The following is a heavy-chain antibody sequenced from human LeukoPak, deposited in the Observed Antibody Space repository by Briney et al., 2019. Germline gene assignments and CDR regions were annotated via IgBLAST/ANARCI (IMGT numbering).Heavy chain of an antibody. J-gene: IGHJ4*02. Sequence: QXPXKLLYLFSFISIISSYTNYADSVNGRFTISRHNANNSLYLQMNSLRAEDTAVYYCARAWFGSWGQGTLVTVSS. CDR2: ISIISSYT. D-gene: IGHD3-10*01. V-gene: IGHV3-11*06. CDR3: ARAWFGS.